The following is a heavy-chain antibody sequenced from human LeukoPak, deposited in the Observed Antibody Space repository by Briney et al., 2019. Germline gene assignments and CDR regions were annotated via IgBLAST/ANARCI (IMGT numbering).Heavy chain of an antibody. CDR2: ISSRGTTT. D-gene: IGHD2-2*01. CDR1: GFTFSSYE. V-gene: IGHV3-48*03. Sequence: GGSLRLSCAASGFTFSSYEMNWVRQAPGKGLEWVSYISSRGTTTYYADSVKGRFTISRDDAKNSLYLHMNSLRVEDTAVYYCARRYCSSTSCTLDYWGQGTLVTVSS. J-gene: IGHJ4*02. CDR3: ARRYCSSTSCTLDY.